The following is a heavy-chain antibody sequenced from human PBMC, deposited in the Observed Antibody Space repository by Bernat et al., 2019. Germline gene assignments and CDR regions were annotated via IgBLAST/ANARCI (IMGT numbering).Heavy chain of an antibody. J-gene: IGHJ4*02. CDR1: GYTFTNYW. CDR2: IFPGDSDV. D-gene: IGHD3-3*01. Sequence: EVQLVQSGAEVKKPGESLKISCKGSGYTFTNYWIAWVRQMPGKGLEWMGIIFPGDSDVRYSSSFQGQVTISADKSINTAYLQWSSLKASDTAIYYCARRISIFGTDDYWGQGTPVTVSS. CDR3: ARRISIFGTDDY. V-gene: IGHV5-51*01.